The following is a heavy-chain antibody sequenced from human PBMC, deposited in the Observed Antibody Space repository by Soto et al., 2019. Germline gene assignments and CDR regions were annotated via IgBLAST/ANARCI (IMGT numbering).Heavy chain of an antibody. Sequence: GGSLRLSCAASGFTISSYAMSWVRQAPGKGLEWVSAISGSGGSTYYADSVKGRFTISRDNSKNTLYLQMNSLRAEDTAVYYCAKDPGYSYGHRGFDYWGQGTLVTVSS. V-gene: IGHV3-23*01. D-gene: IGHD5-18*01. CDR2: ISGSGGST. CDR3: AKDPGYSYGHRGFDY. CDR1: GFTISSYA. J-gene: IGHJ4*02.